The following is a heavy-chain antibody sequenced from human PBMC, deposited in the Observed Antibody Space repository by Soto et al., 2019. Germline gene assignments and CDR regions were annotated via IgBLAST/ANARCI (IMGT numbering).Heavy chain of an antibody. Sequence: GASVKVSCKAFGFIFSNYVIHWVRQAPGQRLEWMGWINAGNSNTKYSQKFQDRVTVSIDTSASTAYMELSSLRPEDTAVYYCARTSGNYVGTKFDYWGQGTLLTVSS. CDR3: ARTSGNYVGTKFDY. CDR2: INAGNSNT. CDR1: GFIFSNYV. D-gene: IGHD1-26*01. J-gene: IGHJ4*02. V-gene: IGHV1-3*01.